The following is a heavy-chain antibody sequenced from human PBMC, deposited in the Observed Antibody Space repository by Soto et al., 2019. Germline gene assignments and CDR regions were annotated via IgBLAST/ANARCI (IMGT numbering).Heavy chain of an antibody. CDR1: GGPISSSNW. Sequence: QVQLQESGPGLVKPSGTLSLTCAVSGGPISSSNWWCWVRQPRGKGLEWIGEIYHPGSINYNPSLTKRLRRSVDKAKNQFCLRLTSVTDADTAVYYCAKQGGTYASRGSDYWGQVMLVTVSS. CDR3: AKQGGTYASRGSDY. V-gene: IGHV4-4*02. J-gene: IGHJ4*02. D-gene: IGHD3-22*01. CDR2: IYHPGSI.